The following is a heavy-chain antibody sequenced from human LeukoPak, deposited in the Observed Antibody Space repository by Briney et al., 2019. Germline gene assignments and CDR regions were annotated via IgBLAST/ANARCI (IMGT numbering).Heavy chain of an antibody. CDR1: GFTFSSYS. V-gene: IGHV3-21*01. Sequence: GGSLRLSCAASGFTFSSYSMNWVRQAPGKGLEWVSSISSSSSYIYYADSVKGRFTISRDNAKNTLYLQMNSLRTEDTAVYYCARASRSVTDLWGQGTLVTVSS. D-gene: IGHD5-18*01. CDR2: ISSSSSYI. CDR3: ARASRSVTDL. J-gene: IGHJ5*02.